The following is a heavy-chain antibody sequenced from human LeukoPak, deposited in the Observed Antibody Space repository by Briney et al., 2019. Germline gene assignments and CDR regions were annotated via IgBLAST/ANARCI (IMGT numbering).Heavy chain of an antibody. CDR3: ARVLVAFDY. V-gene: IGHV3-48*03. D-gene: IGHD3-9*01. J-gene: IGHJ4*02. Sequence: QSGGSLRLSCAASGFTFSSYEMNWVRQAPGKGVEWVSYISSSGSTIYYADSVKGRFTISRDNAKNSLYLQMNSLRAEDTAVYYCARVLVAFDYWGQGTLVTVSS. CDR2: ISSSGSTI. CDR1: GFTFSSYE.